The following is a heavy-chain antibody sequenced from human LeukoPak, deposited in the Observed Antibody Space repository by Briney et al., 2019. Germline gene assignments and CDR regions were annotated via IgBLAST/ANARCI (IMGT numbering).Heavy chain of an antibody. J-gene: IGHJ4*02. CDR1: GGSISTYY. CDR3: ARRAYSSGFDYIDY. CDR2: IYYSGSA. D-gene: IGHD6-19*01. Sequence: SETLSLTCTVSGGSISTYYWSWIRQPPGKGLELIAFIYYSGSASYNPSLKSRVTISVDTSKRQFSLKLSSVIAADTAVYYCARRAYSSGFDYIDYWGQGTLVTVSS. V-gene: IGHV4-59*08.